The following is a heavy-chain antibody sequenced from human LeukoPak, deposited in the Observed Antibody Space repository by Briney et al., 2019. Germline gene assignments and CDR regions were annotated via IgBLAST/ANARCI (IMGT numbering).Heavy chain of an antibody. CDR3: AELAITMIGGV. CDR1: GFTFSSYE. CDR2: ISSSGSTI. Sequence: PGGSLRLACVASGFTFSSYEMNWVRQAPGKGLEWVSYISSSGSTIYYADSVKGRFTISRDNAKNSLYLLMNSLRAEDTAVYYRAELAITMIGGVWGKGTTVTVSS. D-gene: IGHD3-10*02. J-gene: IGHJ6*04. V-gene: IGHV3-48*03.